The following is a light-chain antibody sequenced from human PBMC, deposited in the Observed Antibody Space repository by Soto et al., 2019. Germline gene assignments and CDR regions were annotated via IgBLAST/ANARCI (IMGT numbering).Light chain of an antibody. V-gene: IGLV2-23*02. CDR1: SSDVGVSNL. CDR2: EVS. J-gene: IGLJ3*02. CDR3: CSYANGRGL. Sequence: QSALTQPASVSGSPGQSITISCTGSSSDVGVSNLVSWYQQHPGKAPKLIIYEVSQWPSGVSNRFSGSKSGNTASLTISGLQADDGGDYYCCSYANGRGLFGAGTKLTVL.